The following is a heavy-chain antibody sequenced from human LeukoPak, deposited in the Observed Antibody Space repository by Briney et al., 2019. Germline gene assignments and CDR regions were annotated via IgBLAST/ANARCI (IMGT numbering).Heavy chain of an antibody. CDR2: IYYSGST. V-gene: IGHV4-39*07. Sequence: SETLSLTCTVSGGSISSSSYYWGWIRQPPGKGLEWIGSIYYSGSTYYNPSLKSRVTISVDTSKNQFSLKLSSVTAADTAVYYCARGPYYYGSGSYWDWGQGTLVTVSS. D-gene: IGHD3-10*01. CDR3: ARGPYYYGSGSYWD. CDR1: GGSISSSSYY. J-gene: IGHJ4*02.